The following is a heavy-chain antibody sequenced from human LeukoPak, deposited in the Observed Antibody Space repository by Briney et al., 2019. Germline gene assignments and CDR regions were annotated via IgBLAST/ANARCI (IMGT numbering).Heavy chain of an antibody. CDR2: IYYSGST. V-gene: IGHV4-30-4*01. CDR1: GGSISSGDYY. D-gene: IGHD5-24*01. CDR3: ARCRDGYNFDY. J-gene: IGHJ4*02. Sequence: KPSQTLSLTCTVSGGSISSGDYYWSWIRQPPGKGLEWIGYIYYSGSTYYNPSLKSRVTILVDTSKNQFSLKLSSVTAADTAVYYCARCRDGYNFDYWGQGTLVTVSS.